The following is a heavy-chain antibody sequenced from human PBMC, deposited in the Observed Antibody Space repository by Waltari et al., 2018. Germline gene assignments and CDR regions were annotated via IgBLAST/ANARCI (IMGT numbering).Heavy chain of an antibody. V-gene: IGHV4-59*08. Sequence: HVQLQQSDPGLAKPSETLSLTCPVSGDLPSDDHCPVIRQAPGKGLEWIAYLLNTGGTKCTPSLESRVTVSAVTSKKQFSLRLTSVTAADTAVYYCARLPTKYYDSIGWGFFDQWGQGILVTVSS. D-gene: IGHD3-22*01. CDR2: LLNTGGT. CDR1: GDLPSDDH. J-gene: IGHJ4*02. CDR3: ARLPTKYYDSIGWGFFDQ.